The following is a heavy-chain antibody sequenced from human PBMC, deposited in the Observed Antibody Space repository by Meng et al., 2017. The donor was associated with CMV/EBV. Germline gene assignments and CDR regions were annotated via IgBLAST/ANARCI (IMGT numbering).Heavy chain of an antibody. D-gene: IGHD6-13*01. J-gene: IGHJ6*02. CDR1: YALADYY. V-gene: IGHV1-69-2*01. CDR2: VDPEDGGT. CDR3: ATGIEPYSSMGYYGMDV. Sequence: YALADYYMHGGQQAPGKGLEWMGLVDPEDGGTIYAEKFQGRVTITADTSTDTDYMGLSSLRSEDTAVYYCATGIEPYSSMGYYGMDVWGQGTTVTVSS.